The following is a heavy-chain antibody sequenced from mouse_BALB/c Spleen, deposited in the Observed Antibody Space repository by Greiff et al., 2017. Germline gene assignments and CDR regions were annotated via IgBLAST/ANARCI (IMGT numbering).Heavy chain of an antibody. V-gene: IGHV1-54*01. CDR1: GYAFTNYL. CDR2: INPGSGGT. D-gene: IGHD2-3*01. Sequence: VQLQQSGAELVRPGTSVKVSCKASGYAFTNYLIEWVKQRPGQGLEWIGVINPGSGGTNYNEKFKGKATLTADKSSSTAYMQLSSLTSDDSAVYFCARLGYYDYAMDYWGQGTSVTVSS. CDR3: ARLGYYDYAMDY. J-gene: IGHJ4*01.